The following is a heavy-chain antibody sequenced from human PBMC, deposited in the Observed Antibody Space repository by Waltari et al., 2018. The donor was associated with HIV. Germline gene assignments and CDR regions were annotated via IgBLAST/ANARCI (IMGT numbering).Heavy chain of an antibody. CDR2: SSSSSSTI. J-gene: IGHJ4*02. V-gene: IGHV3-48*01. D-gene: IGHD2-15*01. Sequence: EVQLVESGGGLVQPGGSLRLSCAASGFTFSSSSMNWVRQAPGKGLEWVSYSSSSSSTIYYADSVKGRFTISRDNAKNSLYLQMNSLRAEDTAVYYCARVGAAYFDYWGQGTLVTVSS. CDR3: ARVGAAYFDY. CDR1: GFTFSSSS.